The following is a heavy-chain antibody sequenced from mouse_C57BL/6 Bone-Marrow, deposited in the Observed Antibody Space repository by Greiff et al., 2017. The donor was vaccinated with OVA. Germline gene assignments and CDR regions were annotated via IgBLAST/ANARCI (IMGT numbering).Heavy chain of an antibody. CDR2: IDPENGDT. J-gene: IGHJ3*01. V-gene: IGHV14-4*01. CDR3: IYYDYDGFAY. CDR1: GFNIKDDY. Sequence: EVKLMESGAELVRPGASVKLSCTASGFNIKDDYMHWVKQRPEQGLEWIGWIDPENGDTEYDSKFQGKATITVDTSSNTAYLQLSSLTSEDTAVYYCIYYDYDGFAYWGQGTLVTVSA. D-gene: IGHD2-4*01.